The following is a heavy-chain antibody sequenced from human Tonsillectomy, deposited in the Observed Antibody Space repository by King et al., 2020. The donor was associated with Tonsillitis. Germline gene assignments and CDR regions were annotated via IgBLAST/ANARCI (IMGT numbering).Heavy chain of an antibody. CDR1: GFTFSSYA. V-gene: IGHV3-23*04. D-gene: IGHD3-22*01. J-gene: IGHJ3*02. CDR3: AKEGGGYDSSGYYYSGAFDI. Sequence: VQLVESGGGLVQPGGSLRLSCAASGFTFSSYAMSWVRQAPGKGLEWVSTITSGGSTYYADSVKGRFTISRDNSKNPLYLQMNSLRAEDTAVYYCAKEGGGYDSSGYYYSGAFDIWGQGTMVTVSS. CDR2: ITSGGST.